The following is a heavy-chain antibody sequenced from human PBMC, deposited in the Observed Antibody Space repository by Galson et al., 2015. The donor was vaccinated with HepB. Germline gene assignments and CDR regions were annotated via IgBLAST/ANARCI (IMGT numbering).Heavy chain of an antibody. CDR3: ARCAGGLGYSSGWDY. J-gene: IGHJ4*02. CDR1: GYTFTSYY. V-gene: IGHV1-46*01. D-gene: IGHD6-19*01. Sequence: SVKVSCKASGYTFTSYYMHWVRQAPGQGLEWMGIINPSGGSTSYAQKFQGRVTMTRNTSTSTVYMELSSLRSEDTAVYYCARCAGGLGYSSGWDYWGQGTLVTVSS. CDR2: INPSGGST.